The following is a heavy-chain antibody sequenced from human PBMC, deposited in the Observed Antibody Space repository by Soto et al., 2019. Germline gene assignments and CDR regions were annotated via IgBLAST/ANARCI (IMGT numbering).Heavy chain of an antibody. J-gene: IGHJ3*02. V-gene: IGHV3-30*04. CDR3: ARSEQYQVFAFDI. Sequence: PGGSLRLSCAGYGFTFRNYAIHWVRQAPGKGLEWVAVISYDGRNKYYADSVKGRFTISRDNSKNTLYLQMNSLRPEDTAVYYCARSEQYQVFAFDIWGQGTMVTVSS. CDR1: GFTFRNYA. CDR2: ISYDGRNK. D-gene: IGHD6-19*01.